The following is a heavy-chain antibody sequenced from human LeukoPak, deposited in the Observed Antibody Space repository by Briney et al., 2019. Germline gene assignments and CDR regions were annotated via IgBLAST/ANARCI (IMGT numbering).Heavy chain of an antibody. CDR1: GFTFSSYS. Sequence: GGSLRLSCAASGFTFSSYSMNWVRQAPGKGLEWVSSISSSSSYIYYADSVKGRFTISRDNAKNSLYLQMNSLRAEDTAVYYCAKLGGFSGFSVYWGQGTLVTVSS. CDR3: AKLGGFSGFSVY. V-gene: IGHV3-21*01. CDR2: ISSSSSYI. D-gene: IGHD3-10*01. J-gene: IGHJ4*02.